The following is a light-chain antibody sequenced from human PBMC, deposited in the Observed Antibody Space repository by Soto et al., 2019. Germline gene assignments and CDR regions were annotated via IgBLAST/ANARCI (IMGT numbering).Light chain of an antibody. J-gene: IGKJ1*01. V-gene: IGKV1-27*01. Sequence: DIRMTQSPPSLSASVGDKITITCRASQGINNYLAWYQQKPGEVPKLLIYAASTLQSGVSSRFSCSGSGTVFTLTINSLQPEDVGSYYCQTYNSVPRTFGQGTNVQIK. CDR1: QGINNY. CDR2: AAS. CDR3: QTYNSVPRT.